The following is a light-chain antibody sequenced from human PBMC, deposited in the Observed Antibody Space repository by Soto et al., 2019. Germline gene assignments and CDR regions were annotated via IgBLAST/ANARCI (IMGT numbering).Light chain of an antibody. J-gene: IGLJ1*01. V-gene: IGLV1-44*01. CDR3: AAWDDSLNGYV. Sequence: QSVLTQPPSASGTPGQRVTISCSGSSSNIGSNPVNWYQQLPGTAPKLFIYTNNERPSGVPDRFSGSKSGTSASLAISGLQSEDEADYYCAAWDDSLNGYVFGTGTKLTVL. CDR2: TNN. CDR1: SSNIGSNP.